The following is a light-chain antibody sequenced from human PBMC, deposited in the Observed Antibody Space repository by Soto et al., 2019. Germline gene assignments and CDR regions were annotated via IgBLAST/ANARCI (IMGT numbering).Light chain of an antibody. J-gene: IGKJ5*01. Sequence: EIVLTQSSVTLSLSPGERATLSCRASQSVSSYLAWYQQKPGQAPRLLIYDASNRATGIPARFSGSGSGTDFTLTISSLEPEDFTVYYCQQRSNWPPTFGQGALLEIK. CDR3: QQRSNWPPT. CDR1: QSVSSY. CDR2: DAS. V-gene: IGKV3-11*01.